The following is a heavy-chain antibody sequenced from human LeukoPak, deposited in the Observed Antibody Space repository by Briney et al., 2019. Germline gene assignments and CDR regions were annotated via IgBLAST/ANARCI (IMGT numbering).Heavy chain of an antibody. CDR1: GGSISSYY. Sequence: SETLSLTCTVSGGSISSYYWSWIRQPPGKGLEWIGYIYYSGSTNYNPSLKSRVTISVDTSKNQFSLKLSSVTAADTAVYYCARHRGPAVEMATTWFDYWGQGTLVTVSS. V-gene: IGHV4-59*08. J-gene: IGHJ4*02. CDR2: IYYSGST. D-gene: IGHD5-24*01. CDR3: ARHRGPAVEMATTWFDY.